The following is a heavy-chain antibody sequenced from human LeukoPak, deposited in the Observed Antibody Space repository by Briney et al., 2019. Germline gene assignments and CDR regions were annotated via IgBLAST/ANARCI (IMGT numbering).Heavy chain of an antibody. D-gene: IGHD4-17*01. CDR3: ARSRLNYGDDLENYYYYYMDV. V-gene: IGHV1-69*06. CDR2: IIPIFGTA. J-gene: IGHJ6*03. CDR1: GGTFSSYA. Sequence: SVKVSCKASGGTFSSYAISWVRQAPGQGLEWMGGIIPIFGTANYAQKFQGRVTITADKSTSTAYMELSSLRSEDTAVYYCARSRLNYGDDLENYYYYYMDVWGKGTTVTVSS.